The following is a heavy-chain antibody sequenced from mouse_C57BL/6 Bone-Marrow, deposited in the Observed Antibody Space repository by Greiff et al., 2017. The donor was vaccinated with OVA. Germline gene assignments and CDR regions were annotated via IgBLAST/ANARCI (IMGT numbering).Heavy chain of an antibody. CDR2: ISDGGSYT. CDR3: ARDFTTVVATGFDY. CDR1: GFTFSSYA. D-gene: IGHD1-1*01. V-gene: IGHV5-4*01. J-gene: IGHJ2*01. Sequence: EVNLVESGGGLVKPGGSLKLSCAASGFTFSSYAMSWVRQTPEKRLEWVATISDGGSYTYYPDNVKGRFTISRDNAKNNLYLQMSHLKSEDTAMYYCARDFTTVVATGFDYWGQGTTLTVSS.